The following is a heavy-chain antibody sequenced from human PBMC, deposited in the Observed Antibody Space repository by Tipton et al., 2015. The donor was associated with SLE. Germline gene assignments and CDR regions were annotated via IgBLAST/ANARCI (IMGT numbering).Heavy chain of an antibody. V-gene: IGHV3-30*03. CDR2: ISYDGSNE. D-gene: IGHD3-3*01. CDR3: AGSRFLKWLCYIDY. Sequence: RSLRLSCAASGFTLSDYYMHWIRQAPGKGLEWVAVISYDGSNEYYADSVQGRFTISRDNSKNTLYLQMNSLRAEDTAVYFCAGSRFLKWLCYIDYWGQGTQVTVSS. J-gene: IGHJ4*02. CDR1: GFTLSDYY.